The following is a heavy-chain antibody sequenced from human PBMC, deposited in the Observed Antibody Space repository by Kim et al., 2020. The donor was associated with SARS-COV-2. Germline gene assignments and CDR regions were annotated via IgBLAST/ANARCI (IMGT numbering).Heavy chain of an antibody. CDR1: GGSISSYY. J-gene: IGHJ5*02. CDR3: ARASGCGELLGWFDP. Sequence: SETLSLTCTASGGSISSYYWRWIRQPPGKGLEWIGYIYYSGSTNYNPSLKSRVTISVDTSKNQFSLQLSSVTAADTAVYYCARASGCGELLGWFDPWGQGTLVTVSS. D-gene: IGHD3-10*01. V-gene: IGHV4-59*01. CDR2: IYYSGST.